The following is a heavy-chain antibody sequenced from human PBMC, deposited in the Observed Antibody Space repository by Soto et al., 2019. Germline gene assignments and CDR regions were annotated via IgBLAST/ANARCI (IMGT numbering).Heavy chain of an antibody. J-gene: IGHJ6*02. CDR1: GGSISSGGYY. CDR3: ARDRGPGMDV. CDR2: IYYSGST. D-gene: IGHD3-10*01. V-gene: IGHV4-31*03. Sequence: PSETLSLTCTVSGGSISSGGYYWSWIRQHPGEGLEWIGYIYYSGSTYYNPSLKSRVTISVDTSKNQFSLKLSSVTAADTAVYYCARDRGPGMDVWGQGTTVTVSS.